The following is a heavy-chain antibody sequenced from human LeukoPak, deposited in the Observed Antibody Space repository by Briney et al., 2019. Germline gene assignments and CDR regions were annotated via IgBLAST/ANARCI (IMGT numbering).Heavy chain of an antibody. J-gene: IGHJ6*03. CDR2: INPNSGGT. CDR3: ARTKKNWTAYYYYYYMDV. Sequence: ASVKVSCKASVYTFTSYYMHGVRQAPGQGLEWMGWINPNSGGTNYAQKFQGRVTMTRDTYISTAYMELSRLRSDDTAVYYCARTKKNWTAYYYYYYMDVWGKGTTVTVSS. D-gene: IGHD1-1*01. CDR1: VYTFTSYY. V-gene: IGHV1-2*02.